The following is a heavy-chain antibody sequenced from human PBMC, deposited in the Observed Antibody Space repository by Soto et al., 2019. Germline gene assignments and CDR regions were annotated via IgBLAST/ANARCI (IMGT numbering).Heavy chain of an antibody. Sequence: QVQLQESGPGLVKPSETLSLTCTVSGGSISTHYWNWIRQPPGKGLEWIGYINYSGSTNYNPSLKRRFTMSLDSSKNLFSLQLNSVTAPDTAVYYCARYSGTFIWYFDLWGRGSLVTVSS. CDR1: GGSISTHY. J-gene: IGHJ2*01. CDR3: ARYSGTFIWYFDL. CDR2: INYSGST. V-gene: IGHV4-59*08. D-gene: IGHD3-16*02.